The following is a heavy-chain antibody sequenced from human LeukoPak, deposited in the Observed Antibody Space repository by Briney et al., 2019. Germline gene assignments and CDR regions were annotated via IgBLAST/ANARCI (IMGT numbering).Heavy chain of an antibody. CDR1: GGTFSSYA. J-gene: IGHJ4*02. D-gene: IGHD5-12*01. Sequence: TSVKVSCKASGGTFSSYAISWVRQAPGQGLEWMGGIIPIFGTANYAQKFQGRVTMTRNTSISTAYMELSSLSSEDTAVYYCARGRRYSGYDAFGYWGQGTLVTVSS. CDR3: ARGRRYSGYDAFGY. CDR2: IIPIFGTA. V-gene: IGHV1-69*05.